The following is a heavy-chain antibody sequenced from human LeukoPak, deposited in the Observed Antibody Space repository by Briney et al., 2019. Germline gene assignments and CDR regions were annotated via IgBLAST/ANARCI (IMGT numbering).Heavy chain of an antibody. J-gene: IGHJ3*02. CDR3: ARDRRVQNAFDI. D-gene: IGHD1-1*01. V-gene: IGHV3-21*01. CDR2: ISSSSSYI. Sequence: GGSLRLSCAASGFTFSSYSMNWVRQAPGKGLEWVSSISSSSSYIYYADSVTGRFTISRDNAKNSLYLQMNSLRAEDTAVYYCARDRRVQNAFDIWGQGTMVTVSS. CDR1: GFTFSSYS.